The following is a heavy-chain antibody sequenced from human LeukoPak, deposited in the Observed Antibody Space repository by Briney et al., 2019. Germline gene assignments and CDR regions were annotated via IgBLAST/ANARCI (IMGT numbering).Heavy chain of an antibody. CDR3: ARGPARVAAAAPLEY. J-gene: IGHJ4*02. CDR2: MNPKSGNI. V-gene: IGHV1-8*01. Sequence: ASVKVSCKASGYTFTSYDINWVRQATGQGLEWMGWMNPKSGNIGYAQKFQGRLTMTRNTSITTAYMDLSSLRSDDTAVYYCARGPARVAAAAPLEYWGQGTLVTVSS. D-gene: IGHD6-13*01. CDR1: GYTFTSYD.